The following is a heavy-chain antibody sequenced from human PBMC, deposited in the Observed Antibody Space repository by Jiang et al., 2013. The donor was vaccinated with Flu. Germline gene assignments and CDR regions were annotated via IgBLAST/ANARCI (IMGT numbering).Heavy chain of an antibody. CDR1: GDSISSTSYY. J-gene: IGHJ6*02. Sequence: LLKPSETLSLTCTVSGDSISSTSYYWGWIRQPPGKGLEWIGSIYYDGGSHYDPSLKSRVTISVDTSKNQFSLKLSSVTAADTAAYYCARGGRPYCTNADCTNYYFYYAMDVWGQGTTVTVSS. D-gene: IGHD2-8*01. CDR3: ARGGRPYCTNADCTNYYFYYAMDV. CDR2: IYYDGGS. V-gene: IGHV4-39*01.